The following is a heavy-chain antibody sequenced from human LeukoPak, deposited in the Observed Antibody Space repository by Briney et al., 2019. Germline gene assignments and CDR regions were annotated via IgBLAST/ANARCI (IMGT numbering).Heavy chain of an antibody. CDR2: INPNSGGT. Sequence: AASVKVSCKASGYTFTGYYMHWVRRAPGQGLEWMGWINPNSGGTYYAQKFQGRVTMTRDTSISTAYMELSRLRSDDTAVYYCARDLGDLAAFDYWGQGTLVTVSS. V-gene: IGHV1-2*02. CDR1: GYTFTGYY. CDR3: ARDLGDLAAFDY. J-gene: IGHJ4*02. D-gene: IGHD3-10*01.